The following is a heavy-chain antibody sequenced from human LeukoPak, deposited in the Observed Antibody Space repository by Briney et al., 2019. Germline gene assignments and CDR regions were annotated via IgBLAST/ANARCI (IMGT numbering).Heavy chain of an antibody. Sequence: SETLSLTCTVSGGSISSNNYYWGCIRQPPGKGLEWIGAIHYSGRIYYNPSLKSRITISVDTSKNQFSLKLNSVTAADTAVYYCARGEGYGDLSYWGQGTLVTVSS. J-gene: IGHJ4*02. D-gene: IGHD4-17*01. CDR1: GGSISSNNYY. CDR3: ARGEGYGDLSY. CDR2: IHYSGRI. V-gene: IGHV4-39*01.